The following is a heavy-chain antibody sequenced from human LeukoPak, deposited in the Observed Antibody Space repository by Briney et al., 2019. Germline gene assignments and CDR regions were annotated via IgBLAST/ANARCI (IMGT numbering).Heavy chain of an antibody. V-gene: IGHV4-59*01. D-gene: IGHD1-26*01. CDR2: IYYSGST. CDR3: ARESFLGYMDV. Sequence: SETLSLTCTVSGGSISSYYWSWIRQPPGKGLEWIGYIYYSGSTNYNPSLKSRVTISVDTSKNQFSLKLSSVTAADTAVYYCARESFLGYMDVWGKGTTVTVSS. CDR1: GGSISSYY. J-gene: IGHJ6*03.